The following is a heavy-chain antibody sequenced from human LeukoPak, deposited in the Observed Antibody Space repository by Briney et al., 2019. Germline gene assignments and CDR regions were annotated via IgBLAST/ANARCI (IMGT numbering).Heavy chain of an antibody. CDR2: ISSSFTTI. CDR3: ARGAIFGVVYGLPYYMDV. D-gene: IGHD3-3*01. J-gene: IGHJ6*03. V-gene: IGHV3-11*01. Sequence: GGSLRLSCAASGFTFSDYYMSWIRQAPGKGLEWVSYISSSFTTIYYADSVKGRFTVSRDNAKNSVFLQMNSLRAEDTAVYYCARGAIFGVVYGLPYYMDVWGKGTTVTVSS. CDR1: GFTFSDYY.